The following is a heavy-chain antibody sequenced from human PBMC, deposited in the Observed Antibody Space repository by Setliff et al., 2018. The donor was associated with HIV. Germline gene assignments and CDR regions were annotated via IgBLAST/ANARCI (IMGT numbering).Heavy chain of an antibody. J-gene: IGHJ5*02. V-gene: IGHV2-5*02. Sequence: GSGPTLVNPTQTLTLTCSFSGFSLSSSGEGVGWIRQPPGKALEWLTLIYWDDDKRYSPSLRSRLTITKDTSKNQVVLTMTNMDPVDTATYYCIHKLPGENSGYDYRGYNWFDPWGQGTLVTVSS. CDR2: IYWDDDK. CDR1: GFSLSSSGEG. CDR3: IHKLPGENSGYDYRGYNWFDP. D-gene: IGHD5-12*01.